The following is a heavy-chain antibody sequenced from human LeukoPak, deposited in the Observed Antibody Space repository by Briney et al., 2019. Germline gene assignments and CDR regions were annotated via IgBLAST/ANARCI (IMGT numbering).Heavy chain of an antibody. D-gene: IGHD3-16*01. Sequence: RPGGSLRLSCTASGFTFSSYNMNWVRQAPGKGLEWVSSISSSSSYIYYADSVKGRFTISRDNAKNTVYLQMNNLRIEDTAVYYCARGLQVWGAAFDSWGQGNLVTVSS. CDR1: GFTFSSYN. V-gene: IGHV3-21*01. CDR2: ISSSSSYI. CDR3: ARGLQVWGAAFDS. J-gene: IGHJ4*02.